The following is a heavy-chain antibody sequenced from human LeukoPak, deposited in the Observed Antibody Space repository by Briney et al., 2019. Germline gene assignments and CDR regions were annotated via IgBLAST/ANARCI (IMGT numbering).Heavy chain of an antibody. CDR2: ISSSGGDI. D-gene: IGHD4-11*01. Sequence: GGSLRLSCAASGFTFSTYSMHWVRQAPGRGLEWVSSISSSGGDIYYADSVKGRFTISRDNAKNSLYLQMNSLRAEDTAVYYCARDQDSNYGDYYYMDVWGKGTTVTVSS. CDR1: GFTFSTYS. J-gene: IGHJ6*03. V-gene: IGHV3-21*01. CDR3: ARDQDSNYGDYYYMDV.